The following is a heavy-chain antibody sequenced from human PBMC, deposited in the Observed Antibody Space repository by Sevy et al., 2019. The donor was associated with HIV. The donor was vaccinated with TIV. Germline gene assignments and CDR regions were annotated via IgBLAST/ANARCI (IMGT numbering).Heavy chain of an antibody. CDR3: ARGGAVTFGGVIVKSAFDI. V-gene: IGHV4-59*01. D-gene: IGHD3-16*02. CDR2: IYYSGST. J-gene: IGHJ3*02. CDR1: GGSISSYY. Sequence: SETLSLTCTVSGGSISSYYWSWIRQPPGNGLEWIGYIYYSGSTKYNPSLKSRVTISVDTSKNQFSLKLSSVTAADTAVYYCARGGAVTFGGVIVKSAFDIWGQGTMVTVSS.